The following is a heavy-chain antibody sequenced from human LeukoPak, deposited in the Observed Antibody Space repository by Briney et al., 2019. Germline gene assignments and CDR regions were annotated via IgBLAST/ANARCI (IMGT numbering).Heavy chain of an antibody. J-gene: IGHJ6*04. Sequence: SETLSLTCAVSNGSFSAYYWSWIRQSPGKGRQWIGEISHSESTNYNPSLNLRVSISLDTSKNQFSLRLSSVIAADTAVYFCARRYCSGGSCYLRGYYGMDVWATGTTVIVSS. CDR2: ISHSEST. CDR3: ARRYCSGGSCYLRGYYGMDV. V-gene: IGHV4-34*01. CDR1: NGSFSAYY. D-gene: IGHD2-15*01.